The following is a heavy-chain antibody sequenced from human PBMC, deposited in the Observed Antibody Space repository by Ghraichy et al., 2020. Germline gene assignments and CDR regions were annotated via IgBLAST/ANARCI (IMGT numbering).Heavy chain of an antibody. V-gene: IGHV3-30*02. CDR1: GFTFSNYG. D-gene: IGHD6-6*01. Sequence: EGSLRLSCAASGFTFSNYGMHWVRQAPGKGLEWVAFIRYDGSNKYYADSVKGRFTISRDNSKNTLYLQMNSLRAEDTAVYYCAKAVGGIAAHEFDYWGQGTLVTVSS. CDR3: AKAVGGIAAHEFDY. CDR2: IRYDGSNK. J-gene: IGHJ4*02.